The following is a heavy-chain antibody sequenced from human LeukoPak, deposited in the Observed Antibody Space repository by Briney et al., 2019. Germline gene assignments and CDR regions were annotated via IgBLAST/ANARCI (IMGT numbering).Heavy chain of an antibody. CDR1: GDSFYINSAA. Sequence: SQTLSLTCGICGDSFYINSAAWNWIRQSPSRGLEWLGRTYYRSKWYNDYAVSVKSRITINPDTSKSQISLKLSSVTAADTAVYYCSGHARSWHSFDSSGQGTLVTVSS. CDR3: SGHARSWHSFDS. CDR2: TYYRSKWYN. J-gene: IGHJ4*02. V-gene: IGHV6-1*01. D-gene: IGHD6-13*01.